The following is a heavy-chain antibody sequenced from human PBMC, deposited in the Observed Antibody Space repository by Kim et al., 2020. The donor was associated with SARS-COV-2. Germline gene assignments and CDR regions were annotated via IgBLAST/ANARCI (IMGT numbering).Heavy chain of an antibody. CDR3: AKDGRLGKWLRLAGYFDY. CDR2: IWYDGSNK. V-gene: IGHV3-33*06. Sequence: GGSLRLSCAASGFTFSSYGMHWVRQAPGKGLEWVAVIWYDGSNKYYADSVKGRFTISRDNSKNTLYLQMNSLRAEDTAVYYCAKDGRLGKWLRLAGYFDYWGQGTLVTVSS. J-gene: IGHJ4*02. D-gene: IGHD5-12*01. CDR1: GFTFSSYG.